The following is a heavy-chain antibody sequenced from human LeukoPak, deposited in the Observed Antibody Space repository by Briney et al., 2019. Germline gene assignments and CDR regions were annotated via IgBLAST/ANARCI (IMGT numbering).Heavy chain of an antibody. J-gene: IGHJ5*02. D-gene: IGHD3-22*01. Sequence: GGSLRLSCAASGFTFSSYEMNWVRQAPGKGLEWVSYISSSGSTIYYADSVKGRFTISRDNAKNSLYLQMDSLRAEDTALYYCAKDRYYDSIAYRAFDPWGQGTLVTVSS. CDR3: AKDRYYDSIAYRAFDP. V-gene: IGHV3-48*03. CDR2: ISSSGSTI. CDR1: GFTFSSYE.